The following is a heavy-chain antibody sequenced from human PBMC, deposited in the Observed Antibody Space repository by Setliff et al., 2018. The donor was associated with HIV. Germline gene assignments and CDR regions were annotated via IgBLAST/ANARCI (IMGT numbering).Heavy chain of an antibody. CDR2: FDPEDGEK. CDR1: GYTLAEIS. CDR3: ATITFYYDSSGSQNKKSYFFDY. Sequence: ASVKVSCKVSGYTLAEISMHWVRQAPGKGLEWMGGFDPEDGEKVYAQRFQGTVTMTEDTSTDTAYMELTSLTSEDTAVYYCATITFYYDSSGSQNKKSYFFDYWGQGTLVTVSS. V-gene: IGHV1-24*01. D-gene: IGHD3-22*01. J-gene: IGHJ4*02.